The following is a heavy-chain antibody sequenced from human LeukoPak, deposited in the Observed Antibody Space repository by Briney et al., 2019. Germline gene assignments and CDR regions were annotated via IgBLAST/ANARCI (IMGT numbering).Heavy chain of an antibody. CDR1: GGIFSSYA. Sequence: SVKVSCKASGGIFSSYAISWVRQAPGQGLEWMGGIIPIFGTANYAQKFQGRVTITTDESTSTAYMELSSLRSEDTAVYYCARGGPVVPAAIKPFDYWGQGTLVTVSS. CDR3: ARGGPVVPAAIKPFDY. D-gene: IGHD2-2*02. CDR2: IIPIFGTA. V-gene: IGHV1-69*05. J-gene: IGHJ4*02.